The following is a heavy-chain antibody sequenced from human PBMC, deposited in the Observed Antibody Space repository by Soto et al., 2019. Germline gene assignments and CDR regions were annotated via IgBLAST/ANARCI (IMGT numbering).Heavy chain of an antibody. CDR1: GYNFTSCG. CDR2: ISAYNGNT. V-gene: IGHV1-18*01. CDR3: ARGPRYYDSSGYYYVY. Sequence: ASVKVSCKASGYNFTSCGISWVRQAPGQGLEWMGCISAYNGNTKYAQKLQGRVTMTTDTSTSTAYMQLRSLRSDDTAVYYGARGPRYYDSSGYYYVYGGQGTLVTVYS. D-gene: IGHD3-22*01. J-gene: IGHJ4*02.